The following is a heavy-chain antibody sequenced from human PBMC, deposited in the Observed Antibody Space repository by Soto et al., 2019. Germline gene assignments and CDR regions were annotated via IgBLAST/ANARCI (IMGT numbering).Heavy chain of an antibody. Sequence: EVQLLESGGGLVQPGGSLRLSCAASGFTFSSYAMSWVRQAPGKGLEWVSAISGSGGSTYYADSVKGRFTISRDNSKNTLYLQMNSLRAEDTAVYYCAKAKGAVTGTKGGLIDYWGQGTLVTVSS. CDR3: AKAKGAVTGTKGGLIDY. J-gene: IGHJ4*02. D-gene: IGHD1-7*01. CDR2: ISGSGGST. CDR1: GFTFSSYA. V-gene: IGHV3-23*01.